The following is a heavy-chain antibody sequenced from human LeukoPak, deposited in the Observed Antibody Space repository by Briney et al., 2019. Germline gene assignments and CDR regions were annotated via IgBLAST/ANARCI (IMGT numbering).Heavy chain of an antibody. D-gene: IGHD3-22*01. Sequence: SGPTLVKPTQTLTLTCTFSGFSLSTSGVGVGWIRQPPGKALEWLALIYWDDDKRYSPSLKSRLTITKDTSKNQVVLTMTNMDPVDTATYYCAHMDYYDSSGHYGLGHNWFDPWGQGTLVTVSS. J-gene: IGHJ5*02. CDR3: AHMDYYDSSGHYGLGHNWFDP. V-gene: IGHV2-5*02. CDR1: GFSLSTSGVG. CDR2: IYWDDDK.